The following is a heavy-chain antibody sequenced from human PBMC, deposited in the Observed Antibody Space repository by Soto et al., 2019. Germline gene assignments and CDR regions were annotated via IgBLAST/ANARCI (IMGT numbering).Heavy chain of an antibody. V-gene: IGHV4-4*02. D-gene: IGHD3-3*01. Sequence: SETLSLTCAVSGGSISSSNWWSWVRQPPGKGLEWIGEIYHSGSTNYNPSLKSRVTISVDKSKNQFSLKLSSVTAADTAVYYCASRHGDDFWSGYYYWGQGTLVTVSS. CDR3: ASRHGDDFWSGYYY. CDR1: GGSISSSNW. J-gene: IGHJ4*02. CDR2: IYHSGST.